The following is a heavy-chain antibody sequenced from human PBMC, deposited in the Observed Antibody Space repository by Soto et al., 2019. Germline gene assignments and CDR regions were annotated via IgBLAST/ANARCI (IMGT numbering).Heavy chain of an antibody. CDR1: GFMFKKYA. D-gene: IGHD2-21*02. Sequence: VQLLESGGGLVQPGGSLRLSCAASGFMFKKYAMSWVRQAPGKGLEWVSGISGSDGRTSYAESVKGRFTISRDNSKSTLHLQMNSVRPEDTAMYYCGKDPLSSLATRLYYFDHWGQGNLVTVSS. V-gene: IGHV3-23*01. CDR3: GKDPLSSLATRLYYFDH. J-gene: IGHJ4*02. CDR2: ISGSDGRT.